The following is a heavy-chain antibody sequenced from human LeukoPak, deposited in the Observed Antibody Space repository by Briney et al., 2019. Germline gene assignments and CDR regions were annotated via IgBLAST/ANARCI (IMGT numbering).Heavy chain of an antibody. CDR3: ARDRGYGYGFFDY. J-gene: IGHJ4*02. CDR2: FYSGGSS. CDR1: GLTVRSIY. D-gene: IGHD5-18*01. Sequence: PGRSLSLSSAASGLTVRSIYMTWVLQAPFNGLDSVLSFYSGGSSYYADSVKGRFIISRDSSTDTLYLQMNSLRVEDTAVYFCARDRGYGYGFFDYWGQGTLVTVSS. V-gene: IGHV3-53*01.